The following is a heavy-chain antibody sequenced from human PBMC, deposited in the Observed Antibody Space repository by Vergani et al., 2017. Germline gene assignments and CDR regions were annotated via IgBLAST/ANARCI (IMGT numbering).Heavy chain of an antibody. CDR3: ARDTVTGSRYFDY. Sequence: VQLVESGGGLVKPGGSLRLSCAASGFTFSGYSMNWVRQAPGKGVEWVTFIRYDGSNTYYADSVKGRFTISRDNSKNTLFLQMNSLRPEDTAVYYCARDTVTGSRYFDYWGQGTLVTVSS. CDR1: GFTFSGYS. CDR2: IRYDGSNT. V-gene: IGHV3-30*02. D-gene: IGHD6-19*01. J-gene: IGHJ4*02.